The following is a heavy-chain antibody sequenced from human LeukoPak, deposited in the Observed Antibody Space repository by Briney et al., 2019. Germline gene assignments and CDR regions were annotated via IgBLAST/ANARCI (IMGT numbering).Heavy chain of an antibody. D-gene: IGHD1-26*01. CDR1: GGSMSSYY. Sequence: SETLSLTCSVSGGSMSSYYWSWIRQPPGKGLEWIGFIYYSGSTNYNPSLKSRVTMSVDMSKNQFSLKLSSVTAADTAVYYCAREATIVGATIIWGQGTLVTVSS. J-gene: IGHJ4*02. CDR2: IYYSGST. V-gene: IGHV4-59*12. CDR3: AREATIVGATII.